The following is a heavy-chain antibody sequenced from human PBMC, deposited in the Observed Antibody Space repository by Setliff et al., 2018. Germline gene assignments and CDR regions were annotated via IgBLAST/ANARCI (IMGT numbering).Heavy chain of an antibody. Sequence: GGSLRLSCAASGFTFSSYWMHWVRQAPGKGLVWVSRINSDGSSTSYADSVKGRFTISRDNSKNTLYLQMNSLRAEDTAVYYCAKDELEEQWLALIDYWGQGTLVTVSS. J-gene: IGHJ4*02. CDR2: INSDGSST. V-gene: IGHV3-74*01. CDR3: AKDELEEQWLALIDY. CDR1: GFTFSSYW. D-gene: IGHD6-19*01.